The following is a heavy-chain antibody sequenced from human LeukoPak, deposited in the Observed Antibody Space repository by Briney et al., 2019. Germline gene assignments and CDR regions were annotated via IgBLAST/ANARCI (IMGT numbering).Heavy chain of an antibody. D-gene: IGHD6-13*01. CDR3: ARAAAGYYYYYYMDV. CDR1: GYTFTSYY. V-gene: IGHV1-46*01. CDR2: INPSGGST. J-gene: IGHJ6*03. Sequence: ASVKVSCKASGYTFTSYYMHWVRQAPGQGLEWMGIINPSGGSTSYAQKFQGRVTMTRDTSTSTVYMELSSPRSEDTAVYYCARAAAGYYYYYYMDVWGKGTTVTISS.